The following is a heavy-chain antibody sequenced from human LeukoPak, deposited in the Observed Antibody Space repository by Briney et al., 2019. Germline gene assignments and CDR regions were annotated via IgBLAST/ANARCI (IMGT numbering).Heavy chain of an antibody. V-gene: IGHV3-23*01. CDR3: AKGTTYYDILTGYGYPYYFDY. CDR2: ISDGGDVT. D-gene: IGHD3-9*01. Sequence: GGSLRLSCAASGFTFNRYAMTWVRQAPGKGLEWVSVISDGGDVTHYADSVKGRFAISRDNPKNTLYLQMNSLRAEDTAIYYCAKGTTYYDILTGYGYPYYFDYWGQGILVTVSS. CDR1: GFTFNRYA. J-gene: IGHJ4*02.